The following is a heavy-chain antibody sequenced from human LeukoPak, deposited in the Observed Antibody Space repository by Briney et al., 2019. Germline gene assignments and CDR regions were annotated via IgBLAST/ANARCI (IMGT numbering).Heavy chain of an antibody. D-gene: IGHD7-27*01. V-gene: IGHV3-33*06. J-gene: IGHJ4*02. CDR2: IWYDGSIQ. CDR3: AKKVPANWGSYFDY. Sequence: GGSLRLSCAASGFTFSSYGMHWVRQAPGKGLEWVAAIWYDGSIQYYADSVKGRFTISRDNSKNTLYLQMNSLRTEDTAVYYCAKKVPANWGSYFDYWGQGTLVTVSS. CDR1: GFTFSSYG.